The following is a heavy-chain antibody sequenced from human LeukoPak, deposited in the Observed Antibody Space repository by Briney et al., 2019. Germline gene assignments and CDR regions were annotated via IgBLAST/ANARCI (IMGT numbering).Heavy chain of an antibody. V-gene: IGHV1-2*02. Sequence: GASVKVSCKASGYTFTAYYIHWVRQAPGQGLEWMGWINPNSGATNYAQKFQGRVTVTRDTSISTAYMEMSRLTSDDTAVYYCTRVLYYYGSGDPWGQGTLVTVSS. CDR1: GYTFTAYY. J-gene: IGHJ5*02. CDR2: INPNSGAT. D-gene: IGHD3-10*01. CDR3: TRVLYYYGSGDP.